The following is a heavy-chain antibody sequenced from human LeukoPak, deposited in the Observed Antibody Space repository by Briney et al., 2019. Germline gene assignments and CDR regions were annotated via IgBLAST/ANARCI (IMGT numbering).Heavy chain of an antibody. CDR3: ATRSGWDDAFDI. D-gene: IGHD6-19*01. CDR1: GFTFSSYA. J-gene: IGHJ3*02. CDR2: ISGSGGST. V-gene: IGHV3-23*01. Sequence: GGSLRLSCAASGFTFSSYAMSWVRQAPGKGLERASAISGSGGSTYYADSVKGRFTISRDNSKNTLYLQMNSLRAEDTAVYYCATRSGWDDAFDIWGQGTMVTVSS.